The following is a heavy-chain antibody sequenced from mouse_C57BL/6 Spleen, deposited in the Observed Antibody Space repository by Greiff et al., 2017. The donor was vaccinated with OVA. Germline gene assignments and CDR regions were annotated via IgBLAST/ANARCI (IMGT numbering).Heavy chain of an antibody. D-gene: IGHD2-2*01. Sequence: QVQLQQSGAELVKPGASVKVSCKASGYTFTSYWMHWVQQRPGQGLEWLGKIHPSDSDTNSNQKFKGKATWRVDKSSSTAYRQLSSLTSEDSADYYCVGVTTEEVSFAYWGQGTLVTVSA. CDR2: IHPSDSDT. J-gene: IGHJ3*01. V-gene: IGHV1-74*01. CDR3: VGVTTEEVSFAY. CDR1: GYTFTSYW.